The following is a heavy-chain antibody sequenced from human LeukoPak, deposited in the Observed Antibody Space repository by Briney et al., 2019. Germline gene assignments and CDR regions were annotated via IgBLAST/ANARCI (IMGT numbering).Heavy chain of an antibody. V-gene: IGHV3-21*01. J-gene: IGHJ4*02. CDR3: ARDTDDQGFDN. Sequence: PGGSLRLSWAASGFTFSSYSMNWVRQAPGKGLEWVSSINSSSSYIYYADSVKGRFTISRDNAKNSLYLQMNSLRAEDTAVYYCARDTDDQGFDNWGQGTLVTVSS. CDR1: GFTFSSYS. D-gene: IGHD2-8*02. CDR2: INSSSSYI.